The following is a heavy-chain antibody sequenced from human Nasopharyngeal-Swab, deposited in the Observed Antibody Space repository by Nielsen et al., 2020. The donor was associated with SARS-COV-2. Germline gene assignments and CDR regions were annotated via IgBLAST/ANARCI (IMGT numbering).Heavy chain of an antibody. J-gene: IGHJ4*02. CDR3: ARYYSSGNFDY. Sequence: WIGQPAGKGLEWIGDIYYSGSTNYNPSIKSRVTISVDTSQNQFFLKLSSVTAADTAVYYCARYYSSGNFDYWGQGTLVTVSS. CDR2: IYYSGST. V-gene: IGHV4-59*01. D-gene: IGHD6-19*01.